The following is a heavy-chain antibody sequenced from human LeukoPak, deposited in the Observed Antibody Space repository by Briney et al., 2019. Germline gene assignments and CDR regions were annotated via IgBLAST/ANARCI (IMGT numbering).Heavy chain of an antibody. CDR3: ARDPSNSGYDYLYYFDY. Sequence: ASVKVSCRASGYTFTGYYMHWVRQAPGQGLEWMGWINPDNGGTNYAQKFQGRVTMTRDMSISTAYMELSRLRSDDTAVYYCARDPSNSGYDYLYYFDYWGQGTLVTVSS. CDR2: INPDNGGT. J-gene: IGHJ4*02. V-gene: IGHV1-2*02. CDR1: GYTFTGYY. D-gene: IGHD5-12*01.